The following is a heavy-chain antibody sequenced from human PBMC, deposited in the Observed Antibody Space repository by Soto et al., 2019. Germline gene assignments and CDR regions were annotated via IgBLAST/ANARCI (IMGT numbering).Heavy chain of an antibody. CDR3: AKAKGFGYSYESPCLDY. D-gene: IGHD5-18*01. V-gene: IGHV3-23*01. CDR2: ISGSGGST. CDR1: GFTFSSYA. Sequence: GGSLRLSCAASGFTFSSYAMSWVRQAPGKGLEWVSAISGSGGSTYYADSVKGRFTISRDNSKNTLYLQMNSLRAEDTAVYYCAKAKGFGYSYESPCLDYWGQGTLVTVSS. J-gene: IGHJ4*02.